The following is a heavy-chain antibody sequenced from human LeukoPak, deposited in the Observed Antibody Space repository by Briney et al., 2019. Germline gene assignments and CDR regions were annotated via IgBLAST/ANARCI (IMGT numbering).Heavy chain of an antibody. V-gene: IGHV1-69*13. CDR3: ARSSGYDVVVSRNYFDY. CDR2: IIPIFGTA. CDR1: GYTLTSYG. D-gene: IGHD5-12*01. Sequence: ASVKVSCKASGYTLTSYGISWVRQAPGQGLEWMGGIIPIFGTANYAQKFQGRVTITADESTSTAYMELSSLRSEDTAVYYCARSSGYDVVVSRNYFDYWGQGTLVTVSS. J-gene: IGHJ4*02.